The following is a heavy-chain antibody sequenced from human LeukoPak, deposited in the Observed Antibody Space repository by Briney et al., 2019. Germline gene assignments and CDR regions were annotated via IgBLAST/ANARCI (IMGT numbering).Heavy chain of an antibody. D-gene: IGHD3-10*01. V-gene: IGHV4-34*01. CDR1: GGSFSGYY. Sequence: SETLSLTCAVYGGSFSGYYWSWIRQPPGKGLEWIGEINHSGSTNYNPSLKSRVTISVDTSKNQFSLKLSPVTAADTAVYYCAITMYYYGSGSYRDYWGQGTLVTVSS. CDR2: INHSGST. CDR3: AITMYYYGSGSYRDY. J-gene: IGHJ4*02.